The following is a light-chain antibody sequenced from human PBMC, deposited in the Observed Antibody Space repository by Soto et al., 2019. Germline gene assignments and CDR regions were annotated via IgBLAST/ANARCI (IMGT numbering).Light chain of an antibody. CDR3: SSYAGSNNSEV. J-gene: IGLJ3*02. CDR2: EVS. Sequence: QSVLTQPPSASGSPGQSVTISCTGTSSDVGGYNYVSWYQQHPGKAPKLMIYEVSKRPSGVPDRFSGSKSGNTASLTVSGLQAEDEADYYCSSYAGSNNSEVFGGGTQLTVL. CDR1: SSDVGGYNY. V-gene: IGLV2-8*01.